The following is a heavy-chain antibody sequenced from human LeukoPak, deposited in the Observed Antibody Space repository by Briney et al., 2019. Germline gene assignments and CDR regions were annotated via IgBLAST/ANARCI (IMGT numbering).Heavy chain of an antibody. CDR3: ARGGIDSGWFD. D-gene: IGHD6-19*01. V-gene: IGHV3-23*01. Sequence: PGGSLRLSCAAPGVIFSRHAMSWVRQAPGKGLEWVAAITASGGYTYYAESVKGRFTISRDNSKSTLFLQMNSLRAEGTALYFCARGGIDSGWFDWGQGTLVTVSS. CDR1: GVIFSRHA. J-gene: IGHJ4*02. CDR2: ITASGGYT.